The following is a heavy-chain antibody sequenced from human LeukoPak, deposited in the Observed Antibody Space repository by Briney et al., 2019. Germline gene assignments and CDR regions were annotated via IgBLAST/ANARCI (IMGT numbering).Heavy chain of an antibody. V-gene: IGHV4-34*01. Sequence: SETLSLTCAVYGGSFSGYCWSWIRQPPGKGLEWIGEINHSGSTNYNPSLKSRVTISVDTSKNQFSLKLSSVTAADTAVYYCAGLIVATTYFDYWGQGTLVTVSS. CDR1: GGSFSGYC. CDR3: AGLIVATTYFDY. J-gene: IGHJ4*02. D-gene: IGHD5-12*01. CDR2: INHSGST.